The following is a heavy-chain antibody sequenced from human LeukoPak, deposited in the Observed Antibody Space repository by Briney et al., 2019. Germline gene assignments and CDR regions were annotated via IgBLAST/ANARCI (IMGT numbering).Heavy chain of an antibody. J-gene: IGHJ3*02. Sequence: SVKVSCKASGGTFSSYAISWVRQAPGQGLEWMGGIIPIFGTANYAQKFQGRVTITADKSTSTAYMELSSLRSEDTAVYYCAREGETYYYDSSGYHDAFDIWGQGTMVTVSS. V-gene: IGHV1-69*06. CDR3: AREGETYYYDSSGYHDAFDI. CDR1: GGTFSSYA. CDR2: IIPIFGTA. D-gene: IGHD3-22*01.